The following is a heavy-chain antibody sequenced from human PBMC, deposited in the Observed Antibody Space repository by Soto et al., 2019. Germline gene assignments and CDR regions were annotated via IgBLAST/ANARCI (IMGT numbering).Heavy chain of an antibody. CDR1: GFTFSSYA. CDR3: AKDSSYYGSGSYHWFDP. CDR2: ISGSGGST. V-gene: IGHV3-23*01. J-gene: IGHJ5*02. Sequence: GGSLRLSCAASGFTFSSYAMSWVRQAPGKGLKWVSAISGSGGSTYYADSVKGRFTISRDNSKNTLYLQMNSPRAEDTAVYYCAKDSSYYGSGSYHWFDPWGQGTLVTVSS. D-gene: IGHD3-10*01.